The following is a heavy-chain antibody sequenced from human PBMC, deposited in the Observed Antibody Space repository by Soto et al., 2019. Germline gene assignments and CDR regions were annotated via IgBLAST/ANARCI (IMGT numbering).Heavy chain of an antibody. D-gene: IGHD3-10*01. CDR1: GYTFRSYD. V-gene: IGHV1-8*01. CDR2: VNPNTGNT. Sequence: QVQLVQSGAEVKKPGASVKVSCTGSGYTFRSYDINWVRQATGQGLEWMGWVNPNTGNTGYAQTFQGRVTMTRDMSKSSAYMEVNSLTSEDTAIYYCARAYGAGSFDFWGQGTLVSVSS. J-gene: IGHJ5*01. CDR3: ARAYGAGSFDF.